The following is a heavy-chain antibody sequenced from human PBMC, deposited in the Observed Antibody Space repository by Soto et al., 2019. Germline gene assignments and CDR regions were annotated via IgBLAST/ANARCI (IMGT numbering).Heavy chain of an antibody. CDR1: GGSISGSAYY. V-gene: IGHV4-39*07. Sequence: PSETLSLTCTVSGGSISGSAYYWGWIRQPPGKGLEWIGSIYYSGSTYYNPSLKSRVTISVDTSKNQFSLKLSSVTAADTAVYYCARGTRMLNLFDYWGQGTLVTVSS. CDR2: IYYSGST. CDR3: ARGTRMLNLFDY. J-gene: IGHJ4*02. D-gene: IGHD2-8*01.